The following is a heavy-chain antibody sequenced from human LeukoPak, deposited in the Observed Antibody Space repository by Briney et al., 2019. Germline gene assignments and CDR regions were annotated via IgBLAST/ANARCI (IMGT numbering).Heavy chain of an antibody. CDR2: IHYTGRA. Sequence: SETLSQTRTVSGDSISSSSGYWDWIRQPPGKGLECIASIHYTGRAYYNPSLKSRVTVSADTSKNHFSLKPSSVTAADTAVYYCARHFDNGDYNKNFDIWGQGTMVTVSS. CDR1: GDSISSSSGY. D-gene: IGHD4-17*01. CDR3: ARHFDNGDYNKNFDI. V-gene: IGHV4-39*01. J-gene: IGHJ3*02.